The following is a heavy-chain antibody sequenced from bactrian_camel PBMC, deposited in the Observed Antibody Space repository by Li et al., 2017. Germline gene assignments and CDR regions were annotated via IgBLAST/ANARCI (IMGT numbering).Heavy chain of an antibody. CDR3: ASKVGMCGPNWSKLRFDSRGRFY. CDR2: QRDAAT. V-gene: IGHV3S31*01. Sequence: VQLVESGGGSVQAGGSLRLSCELSGNTYSRHCLGWFRQAPGKEPEGVAAQRDAATYYADSVKGRFSISRDIASRTLYLQMSNLKPEDTALYYCASKVGMCGPNWSKLRFDSRGRFYWGQGTQVTVS. CDR1: GNTYSRHC. D-gene: IGHD1*01. J-gene: IGHJ4*01.